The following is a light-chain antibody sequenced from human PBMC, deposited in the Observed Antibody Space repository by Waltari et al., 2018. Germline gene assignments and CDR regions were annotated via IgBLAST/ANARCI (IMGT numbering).Light chain of an antibody. CDR2: DKN. V-gene: IGLV3-19*01. J-gene: IGLJ2*01. CDR3: HSRDASGVAGS. Sequence: SSELTQDPAVSVAMGQTVRITCQGDSLRSYYASWYQQRPGQAPILFIYDKNNRPAGVPDLVSGSSSHNTGFCTTTGAQAEDEASYYCHSRDASGVAGSFGGGTKLTVL. CDR1: SLRSYY.